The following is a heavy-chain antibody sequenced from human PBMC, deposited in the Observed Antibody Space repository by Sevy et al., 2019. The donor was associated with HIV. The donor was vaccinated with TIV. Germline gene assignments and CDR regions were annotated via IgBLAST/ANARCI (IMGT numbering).Heavy chain of an antibody. V-gene: IGHV3-23*01. J-gene: IGHJ3*02. CDR1: GFTFSSYA. D-gene: IGHD6-13*01. CDR3: ASSSWYGDAFDI. CDR2: ISGSGGST. Sequence: GGSLRLSCAASGFTFSSYAMSWVRQAPGKGLQWVSAISGSGGSTYYADSVKGRFTISRDNSKNTLYLQMNSLRAEDTAVYYCASSSWYGDAFDIWAKGQWSPSPQ.